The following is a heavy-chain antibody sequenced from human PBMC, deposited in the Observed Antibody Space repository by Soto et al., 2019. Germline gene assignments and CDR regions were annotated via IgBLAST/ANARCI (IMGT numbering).Heavy chain of an antibody. Sequence: KAGGALRLSCVGSGFTFSTYSINWVRQAPGKWLEWVSSISSRSDIYYADSVKGRFTISRDNAKNSVSLQMNSLRAEDTAVYYCAREYTAWPLTYGLDVCGQGXTVTVYS. CDR2: ISSRSDI. CDR3: AREYTAWPLTYGLDV. J-gene: IGHJ6*02. D-gene: IGHD2-2*02. V-gene: IGHV3-21*01. CDR1: GFTFSTYS.